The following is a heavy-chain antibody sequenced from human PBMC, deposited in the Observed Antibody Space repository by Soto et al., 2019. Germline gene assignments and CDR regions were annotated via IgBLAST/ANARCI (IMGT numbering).Heavy chain of an antibody. CDR3: AREGGHLFKPLYNWFDP. J-gene: IGHJ5*02. D-gene: IGHD3-16*01. Sequence: SVKVSCKASGGTFSSYAISWVRQAPGQGLEWMGGIIPIFGTANYAQKFQGRVTITADESTSTAYMELSSLRSEDTAVYYCAREGGHLFKPLYNWFDPWAQGTLVTVSS. CDR1: GGTFSSYA. V-gene: IGHV1-69*13. CDR2: IIPIFGTA.